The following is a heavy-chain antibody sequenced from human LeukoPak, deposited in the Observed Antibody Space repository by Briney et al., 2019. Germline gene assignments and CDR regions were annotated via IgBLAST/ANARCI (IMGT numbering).Heavy chain of an antibody. J-gene: IGHJ4*02. CDR1: GGTFSSYA. CDR2: IIPIFGTA. CDR3: ARDRQSIAVAGTTFDY. Sequence: ASVKVSCKASGGTFSSYAISWVRQAPGQGLEWMGGIIPIFGTANYAQKFQGRVTITADESTSTAYMELSSLRSEDTAVYYCARDRQSIAVAGTTFDYWGQGTLVTVSS. V-gene: IGHV1-69*13. D-gene: IGHD6-19*01.